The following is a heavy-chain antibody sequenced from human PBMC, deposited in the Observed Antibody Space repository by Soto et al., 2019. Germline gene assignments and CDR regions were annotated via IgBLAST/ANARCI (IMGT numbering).Heavy chain of an antibody. Sequence: PSETLSLTCTVSGGSISSSSYYWGWIRQPPGKGLEWIGSSYYSGSTYYNPSLKSRVTISVDTSKNQFSLKLSSVTAADTAVYYCASAYDYISSIDYWGQGTLVTVSS. J-gene: IGHJ4*02. CDR3: ASAYDYISSIDY. V-gene: IGHV4-39*01. CDR2: SYYSGST. D-gene: IGHD3-16*01. CDR1: GGSISSSSYY.